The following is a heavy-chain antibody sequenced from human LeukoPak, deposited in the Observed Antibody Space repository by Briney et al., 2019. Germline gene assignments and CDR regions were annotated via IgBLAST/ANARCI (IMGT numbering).Heavy chain of an antibody. J-gene: IGHJ4*02. Sequence: GGSLRLSCAASGFTFSSHWMHWVRQAPGKGLEWVATMKQAGSEKYDVDSVKGRFTISRDNAKNSLYLQMNSLRAEDTAVYYCARGGYRTFDYWGQGTLVTVSS. D-gene: IGHD1-14*01. CDR1: GFTFSSHW. CDR2: MKQAGSEK. CDR3: ARGGYRTFDY. V-gene: IGHV3-7*05.